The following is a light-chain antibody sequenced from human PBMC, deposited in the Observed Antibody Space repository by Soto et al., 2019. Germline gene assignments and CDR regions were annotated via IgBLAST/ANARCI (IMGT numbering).Light chain of an antibody. J-gene: IGKJ5*01. CDR2: LGS. CDR3: MQARQTPNT. CDR1: HILLRRNGNIY. V-gene: IGKV2-28*01. Sequence: DLLTTEYQLSLPVTPRERACISCGCIHILLRRNGNIYLVGCLQQPGRSPQILIHLGSNRASGVPDRLSGSGSGTDFTLNISRVEAEDVGVYFCMQARQTPNTFGQGTLLAIK.